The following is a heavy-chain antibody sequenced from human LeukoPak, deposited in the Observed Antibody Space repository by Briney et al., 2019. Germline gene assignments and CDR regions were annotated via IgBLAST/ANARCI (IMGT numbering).Heavy chain of an antibody. J-gene: IGHJ4*02. CDR2: MNPNSGNT. CDR1: GYTFTSYG. D-gene: IGHD3-10*01. Sequence: ASVKVSCKASGYTFTSYGISWVRQATGQGLEWMGWMNPNSGNTGYAQKFQGRVTMTRNTSISTAYMELSSLRSEDTAVYYCARDNPRGSYYNYWGQGTLVTVSS. CDR3: ARDNPRGSYYNY. V-gene: IGHV1-8*02.